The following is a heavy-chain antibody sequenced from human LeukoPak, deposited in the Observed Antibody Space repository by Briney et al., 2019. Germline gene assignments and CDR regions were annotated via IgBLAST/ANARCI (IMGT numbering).Heavy chain of an antibody. CDR1: GFKFDDYG. J-gene: IGHJ6*02. CDR2: INGNGAWT. CDR3: ARMYSSCWNIAYYYSYGMDV. D-gene: IGHD6-19*01. V-gene: IGHV3-20*04. Sequence: GGSLRLSCAASGFKFDDYGMSWVRQAPGEGLEWVCDINGNGAWTGYADSGKGRFTISRGNAKNSLYLQMNSLRAEDTALYYCARMYSSCWNIAYYYSYGMDVWGQGTTVTVSS.